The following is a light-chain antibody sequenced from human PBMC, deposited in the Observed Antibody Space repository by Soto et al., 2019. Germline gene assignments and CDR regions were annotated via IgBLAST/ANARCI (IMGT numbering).Light chain of an antibody. J-gene: IGLJ1*01. Sequence: QSVLTQPPSVSGAPGQRVTISCTGSSSNIGAGYDVHWYHQLPGTAPKLLIYRNNNQPSGVPDRFNGSKSGTSASLAITGLQAEDEADYYCQSYDRSLTGLYVFGTGTKVTVL. CDR2: RNN. CDR1: SSNIGAGYD. CDR3: QSYDRSLTGLYV. V-gene: IGLV1-40*01.